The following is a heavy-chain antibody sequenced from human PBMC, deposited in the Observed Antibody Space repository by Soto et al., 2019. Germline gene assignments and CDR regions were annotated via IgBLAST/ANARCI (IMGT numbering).Heavy chain of an antibody. CDR2: IYYSGST. V-gene: IGHV4-59*01. CDR1: GGSISSYY. CDR3: ARGVGLLWFGELLNNAFDI. D-gene: IGHD3-10*01. Sequence: KASETLSLTCTVSGGSISSYYWSWIRQPPGKGLEWIGYIYYSGSTNYNPSLKSRVTISVDTSKNQFSLKLSSVTAADTAVYYCARGVGLLWFGELLNNAFDIWGQGTMVTVSS. J-gene: IGHJ3*02.